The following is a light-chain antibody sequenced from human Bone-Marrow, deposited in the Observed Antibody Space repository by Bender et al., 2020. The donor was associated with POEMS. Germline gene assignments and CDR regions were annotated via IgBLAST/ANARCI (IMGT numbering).Light chain of an antibody. Sequence: QSALTQPASVSGSPGQSITISCTGTSSDIGTYNLVSWFQQHPGKAPKLIIYEVSKRPSGVSHRFSGSRSGNTASLTISGVQAEDEADYYCCSKTGSDIVFFGGGTKVTVL. J-gene: IGLJ2*01. CDR3: CSKTGSDIVF. CDR2: EVS. V-gene: IGLV2-23*02. CDR1: SSDIGTYNL.